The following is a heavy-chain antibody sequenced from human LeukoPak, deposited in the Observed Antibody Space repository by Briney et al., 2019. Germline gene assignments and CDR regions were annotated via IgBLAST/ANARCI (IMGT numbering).Heavy chain of an antibody. D-gene: IGHD2-2*01. Sequence: PGGSLRLSCAASGFTFSSYSMNWVRQAPGKGLEWVSSISSSISYIYYAYSVKGRFTISRDNAKNPLYLQMNSLRAEDTAVYYCARGGPLGYCSSTSGYLVDYWGQGTLVTVSS. J-gene: IGHJ4*02. CDR1: GFTFSSYS. V-gene: IGHV3-21*01. CDR3: ARGGPLGYCSSTSGYLVDY. CDR2: ISSSISYI.